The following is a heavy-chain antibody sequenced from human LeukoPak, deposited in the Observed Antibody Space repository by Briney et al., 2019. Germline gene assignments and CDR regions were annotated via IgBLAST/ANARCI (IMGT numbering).Heavy chain of an antibody. Sequence: PGGSLRLSCVASGFTFSKNWMHWVRQAPGKGLVWVSGISDSGDSTHYADSVKGRFTISRDNSKNTLYLQMNSLRAEDTAVYYCAKSYYYDRSGQYYFDHWGQGTLVTVSS. D-gene: IGHD3-22*01. V-gene: IGHV3-23*01. J-gene: IGHJ4*02. CDR2: ISDSGDST. CDR3: AKSYYYDRSGQYYFDH. CDR1: GFTFSKNW.